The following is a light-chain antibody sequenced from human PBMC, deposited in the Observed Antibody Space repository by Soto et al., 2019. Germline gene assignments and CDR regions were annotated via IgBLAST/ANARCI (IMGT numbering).Light chain of an antibody. Sequence: DVAMAHTPRSAPRPLGKAGRSPCTSSHSLVHNDGNTYLSWFQQRPGQPPRLLIYKVSDRFSGVQDGCSGSGAGAEVTLIISSVEAEDVGVYYCMQGTKTAWAFGQGTKVDIK. J-gene: IGKJ1*01. CDR2: KVS. CDR3: MQGTKTAWA. CDR1: HSLVHNDGNTY. V-gene: IGKV2-24*01.